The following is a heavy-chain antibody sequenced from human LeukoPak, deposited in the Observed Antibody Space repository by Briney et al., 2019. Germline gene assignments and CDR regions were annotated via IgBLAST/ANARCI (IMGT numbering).Heavy chain of an antibody. CDR3: ATLRYCSGGSCFPKYFQH. Sequence: SETLSLTCTVSGGSVISGSYYWSWIRQPPGKGLEWIGYIYYTGSTNYNPSLKSRVTISVDTSRNQFSLKLTSVTAADTAVYYCATLRYCSGGSCFPKYFQHWGQGTLVTVSS. D-gene: IGHD2-15*01. J-gene: IGHJ1*01. V-gene: IGHV4-61*01. CDR1: GGSVISGSYY. CDR2: IYYTGST.